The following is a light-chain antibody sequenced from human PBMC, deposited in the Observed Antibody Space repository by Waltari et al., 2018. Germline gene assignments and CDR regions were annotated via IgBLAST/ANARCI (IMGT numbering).Light chain of an antibody. CDR1: QSVSSSY. J-gene: IGKJ1*01. V-gene: IGKV3-20*01. CDR2: GAS. CDR3: QQYGSSPPWT. Sequence: EIVLTQSPGTLSLSPGERATLSCRASQSVSSSYLAWYRQKPGQAPRLLIYGASSRATGIPDRFSGSGSVTDFTLTISRLEPEDFAVYYCQQYGSSPPWTFGQGTKVEIK.